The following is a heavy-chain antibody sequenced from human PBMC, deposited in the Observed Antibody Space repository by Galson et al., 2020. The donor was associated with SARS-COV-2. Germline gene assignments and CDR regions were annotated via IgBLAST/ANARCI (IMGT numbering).Heavy chain of an antibody. D-gene: IGHD6-13*01. J-gene: IGHJ4*02. V-gene: IGHV3-30*18. CDR2: ISYDGSNK. Sequence: WGSLRLSCAASGFTLSSYGMHWVRQAPGKGLEWVAVISYDGSNKYYADSVKGRFTISRDNSKSTLYLQMNSLRAEDTAVYYCAKLPSSSWYSSHEYYFDYWGQGTLVTVSS. CDR3: AKLPSSSWYSSHEYYFDY. CDR1: GFTLSSYG.